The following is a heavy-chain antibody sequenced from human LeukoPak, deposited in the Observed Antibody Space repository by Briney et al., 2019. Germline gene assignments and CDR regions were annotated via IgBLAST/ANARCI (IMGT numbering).Heavy chain of an antibody. CDR2: IYYSGTT. J-gene: IGHJ5*02. CDR1: GGSISSTTYY. CDR3: ARYRGCTDGTCYRWFDP. D-gene: IGHD2-8*01. V-gene: IGHV4-39*02. Sequence: SETLSLTCTVSGGSISSTTYYWGWIRQPPGEGLEWIGSIYYSGTTYYNPSLKSRVTISVNTSKNHFSLNLSPVTAADTAVYYCARYRGCTDGTCYRWFDPWGQGTLVTVTS.